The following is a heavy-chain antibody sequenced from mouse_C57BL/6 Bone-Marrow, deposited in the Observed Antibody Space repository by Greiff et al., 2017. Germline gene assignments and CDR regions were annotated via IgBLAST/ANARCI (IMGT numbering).Heavy chain of an antibody. CDR2: IWRGGST. V-gene: IGHV2-5*01. CDR1: GFSFTSYG. J-gene: IGHJ1*03. D-gene: IGHD1-1*01. Sequence: VQLQESGPGLVQPSQSLSITCTVSGFSFTSYGVHWVRQSPGKGLEWLGVIWRGGSTDYNAAFMSRLSITKDNSKSQVFFKMNSLQADDTAIYYCAKNALLSYYGSSYWYFDVWGTGTTVTVSS. CDR3: AKNALLSYYGSSYWYFDV.